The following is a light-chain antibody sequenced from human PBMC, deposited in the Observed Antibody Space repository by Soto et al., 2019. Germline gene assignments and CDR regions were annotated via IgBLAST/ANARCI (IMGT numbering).Light chain of an antibody. CDR1: HSVSSN. CDR2: GAS. V-gene: IGKV3-15*01. Sequence: EIVMTQSPATLSVSPGERATLSCRASHSVSSNLAWYQQKPGQAPRLLIYGASTRATGIAARFSGSGSGTEFTLTISSLQSEDFAVYYCQQYNNWPGTFGQGTKVEIK. CDR3: QQYNNWPGT. J-gene: IGKJ1*01.